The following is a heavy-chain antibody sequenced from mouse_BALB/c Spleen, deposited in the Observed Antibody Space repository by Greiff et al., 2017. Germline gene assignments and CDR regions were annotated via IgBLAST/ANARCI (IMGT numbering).Heavy chain of an antibody. Sequence: EVQLVESGGGLVKPGGSLKLSCAASGFTFSSYAMSWVRQTPEKRLEWVASISSGGSTYYPDSVKGRFTISRDNARNILYLQMSSLRSEDTAMYYCARLLRLRGGAMDYWGQGTSVTVSS. CDR2: ISSGGST. D-gene: IGHD1-2*01. V-gene: IGHV5-6-5*01. J-gene: IGHJ4*01. CDR1: GFTFSSYA. CDR3: ARLLRLRGGAMDY.